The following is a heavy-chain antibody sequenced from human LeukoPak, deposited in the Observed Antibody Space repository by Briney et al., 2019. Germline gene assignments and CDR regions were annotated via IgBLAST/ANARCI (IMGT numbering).Heavy chain of an antibody. D-gene: IGHD6-19*01. J-gene: IGHJ6*04. V-gene: IGHV4-34*01. Sequence: SETLSLTCAVYGGSFSGYYWSWIRQPPGKGLEWIGEINHSGSTNYNPSLKSRVTISVDTSKNQFSLKLSSVTAADTAVYYCARGVEGSSGCMDVWGKGTTVTVSS. CDR2: INHSGST. CDR1: GGSFSGYY. CDR3: ARGVEGSSGCMDV.